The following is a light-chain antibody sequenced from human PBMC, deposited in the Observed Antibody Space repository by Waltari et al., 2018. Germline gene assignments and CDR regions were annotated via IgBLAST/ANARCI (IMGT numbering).Light chain of an antibody. J-gene: IGKJ4*01. Sequence: DIKMTQSPSTLSASVGDRFTITCRASQSISNGLAWFKQKPGKAPKLLIYKASTLESWVPSRFSGSGSGTEFTLTISSLQPDDFATYYCQQYNSYSLLTFGGGTKVEIK. V-gene: IGKV1-5*03. CDR1: QSISNG. CDR3: QQYNSYSLLT. CDR2: KAS.